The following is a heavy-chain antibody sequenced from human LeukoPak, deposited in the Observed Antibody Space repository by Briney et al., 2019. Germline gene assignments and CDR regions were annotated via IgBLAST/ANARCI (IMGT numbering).Heavy chain of an antibody. J-gene: IGHJ4*02. CDR3: ARGRGGDILTGYYNDFDH. CDR2: MNPNSANT. CDR1: VYTFTSYD. D-gene: IGHD3-9*01. Sequence: ASVKVSCKASVYTFTSYDINWVRQASGQGLGWMGWMNPNSANTGYAQKFQGRVTMTRNTSISTAYMELSSLRSEDTAVYYCARGRGGDILTGYYNDFDHWGQGTLVTVSS. V-gene: IGHV1-8*01.